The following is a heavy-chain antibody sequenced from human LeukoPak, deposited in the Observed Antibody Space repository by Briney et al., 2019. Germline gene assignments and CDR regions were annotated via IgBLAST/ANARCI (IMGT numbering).Heavy chain of an antibody. V-gene: IGHV1-46*01. Sequence: ASVKVSCKASGYTFINDCTHWVRRAPGQGLEWMGRINPGGDSVNYAQKFQDRVTMTRDTSTDTIYLELSSLRSDDTAMYYCARRMADGGTNHWGQGTLVTVSS. CDR1: GYTFINDC. CDR3: ARRMADGGTNH. J-gene: IGHJ4*02. CDR2: INPGGDSV. D-gene: IGHD2-15*01.